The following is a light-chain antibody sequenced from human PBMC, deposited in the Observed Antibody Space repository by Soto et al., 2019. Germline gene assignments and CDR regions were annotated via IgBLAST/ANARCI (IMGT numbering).Light chain of an antibody. CDR3: QHNYSALCT. J-gene: IGKJ1*01. CDR1: QGINRS. CDR2: DAS. Sequence: DIQVTQSPSSLSASVGDRVIITCRASQGINRSLTWYQQKPGQAPKLLIYDASSLESGVPSRFRGTASGTEFTLTISGLQPEDSATYYCQHNYSALCTFGQGTKVEIK. V-gene: IGKV1-39*01.